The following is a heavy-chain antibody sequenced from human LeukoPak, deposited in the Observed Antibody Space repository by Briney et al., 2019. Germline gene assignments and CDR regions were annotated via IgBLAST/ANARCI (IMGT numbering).Heavy chain of an antibody. CDR1: GFTFSTYS. Sequence: GGSLRLSCAASGFTFSTYSMSWVRQAPGKGLDWVASINQDGSAEYYVDSVRGRFTISRDNAKNSLYLQVNSLRVDDTAVYYCVRLYGGVTTFDYWGQGTLVTVSS. CDR2: INQDGSAE. V-gene: IGHV3-7*01. J-gene: IGHJ4*02. D-gene: IGHD4-17*01. CDR3: VRLYGGVTTFDY.